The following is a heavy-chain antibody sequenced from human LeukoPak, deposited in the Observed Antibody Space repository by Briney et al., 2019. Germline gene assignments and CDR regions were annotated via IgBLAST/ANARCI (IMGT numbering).Heavy chain of an antibody. Sequence: QPGRSLRLSCAASGFTFSGYAMHWVRQAPGKGLEWVAVISYDGSNKYYADSVKGRFTISRDNSKNTLYLQMNSLRAEDTAVYYCARVSAPYWGQGTLVTVSS. CDR3: ARVSAPY. CDR2: ISYDGSNK. V-gene: IGHV3-30-3*01. CDR1: GFTFSGYA. J-gene: IGHJ4*02.